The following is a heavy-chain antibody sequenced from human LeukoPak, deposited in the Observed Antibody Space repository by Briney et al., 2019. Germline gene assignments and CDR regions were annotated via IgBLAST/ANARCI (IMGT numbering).Heavy chain of an antibody. J-gene: IGHJ6*02. CDR3: ARGWVDSYGSEGMDV. Sequence: SETLSLTCTVSGGSISSYYWSWIRQPAGKGLEWIGRIYASGGTNYNPSLKSRVTMSVDTSKSQFSLKLSSVTAADTAVYYCARGWVDSYGSEGMDVWGQGTTVIVSS. D-gene: IGHD5-18*01. CDR2: IYASGGT. CDR1: GGSISSYY. V-gene: IGHV4-4*07.